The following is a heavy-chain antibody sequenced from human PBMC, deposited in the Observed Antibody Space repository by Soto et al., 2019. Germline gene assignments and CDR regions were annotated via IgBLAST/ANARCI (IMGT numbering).Heavy chain of an antibody. J-gene: IGHJ4*02. CDR1: GFTFSSYA. CDR3: ASPRLSSDGTTPIDY. CDR2: ISYDGSNK. Sequence: QVQLVESGGGVVQPGRSLRLSCAASGFTFSSYAMHWVRQAPGKGLEWVAVISYDGSNKYYADYVKGRFTISRDNSKNTLYVQMNSLRAKDTAVYYCASPRLSSDGTTPIDYWGQGTLVTVSS. D-gene: IGHD1-1*01. V-gene: IGHV3-30-3*01.